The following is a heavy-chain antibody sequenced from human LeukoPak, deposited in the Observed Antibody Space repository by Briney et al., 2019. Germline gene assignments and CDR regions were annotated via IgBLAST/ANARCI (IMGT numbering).Heavy chain of an antibody. CDR3: AKYSGSYYRGYYYYYMDV. CDR1: GFTFSRYG. CDR2: ISGSGGST. J-gene: IGHJ6*03. D-gene: IGHD1-26*01. V-gene: IGHV3-23*01. Sequence: GGSLRLSCAASGFTFSRYGMSWVRQAPGKGLEWVSAISGSGGSTYYADSVKGRFTISRDNSKNTLYLQMNSLRAEDTAVYYCAKYSGSYYRGYYYYYMDVWGKGTTVTISS.